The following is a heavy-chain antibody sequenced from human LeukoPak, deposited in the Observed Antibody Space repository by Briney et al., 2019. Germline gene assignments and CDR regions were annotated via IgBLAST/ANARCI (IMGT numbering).Heavy chain of an antibody. V-gene: IGHV1-18*01. Sequence: ASVKVSCKASGYTFTDFGVSWLRQAPGQGLEWMGSITDDVGNTKYEERLQGRVSMTTDTSTSTVYMELRSLRSDDTAVYYCARDGMVRGVVGSFDIWGEGTMVTVSS. CDR3: ARDGMVRGVVGSFDI. CDR1: GYTFTDFG. D-gene: IGHD3-10*01. J-gene: IGHJ3*02. CDR2: ITDDVGNT.